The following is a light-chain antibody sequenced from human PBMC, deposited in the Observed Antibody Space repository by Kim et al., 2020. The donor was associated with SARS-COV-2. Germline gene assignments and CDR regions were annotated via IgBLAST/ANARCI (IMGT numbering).Light chain of an antibody. CDR3: SSYTSGSTFVV. CDR1: STDVGGYNH. J-gene: IGLJ2*01. CDR2: GVS. V-gene: IGLV2-14*03. Sequence: QSITNSCTGTSTDVGGYNHVSWHQQHPGKAPKLIIYGVSKRPSGVSNRFSGSKSGNTASLTISGLQAEDEADYYCSSYTSGSTFVVFGGGTQLTVL.